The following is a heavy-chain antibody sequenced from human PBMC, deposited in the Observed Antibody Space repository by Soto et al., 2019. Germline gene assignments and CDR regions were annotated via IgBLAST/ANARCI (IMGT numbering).Heavy chain of an antibody. D-gene: IGHD3-10*01. CDR1: GFTVSSNY. Sequence: PGGSLRLSCAASGFTVSSNYMSWVRQAPGKGLEWVSVIYSGGSTYYADSVKGRFTISRDNSKNTLYLQMNSLRAEDTAVYYCARVFGSYYYGSGSCQDRNPIKRGFDPWGQGTLVTVSS. J-gene: IGHJ5*02. CDR2: IYSGGST. V-gene: IGHV3-66*01. CDR3: ARVFGSYYYGSGSCQDRNPIKRGFDP.